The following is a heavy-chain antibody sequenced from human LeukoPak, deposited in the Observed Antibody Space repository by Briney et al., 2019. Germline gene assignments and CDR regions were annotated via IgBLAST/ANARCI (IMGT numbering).Heavy chain of an antibody. Sequence: SETLSLTCTVSGGSISSNTYYWGWIRQPPGKGLEWIGTIYYSGNTYYNPSLKSRVTISVDTSKNQFSLKLSSVTAADTAVYYCARAGERLDYVWGSYRFDYWGQGTLVTVSS. CDR3: ARAGERLDYVWGSYRFDY. J-gene: IGHJ4*02. CDR1: GGSISSNTYY. D-gene: IGHD3-16*02. V-gene: IGHV4-39*07. CDR2: IYYSGNT.